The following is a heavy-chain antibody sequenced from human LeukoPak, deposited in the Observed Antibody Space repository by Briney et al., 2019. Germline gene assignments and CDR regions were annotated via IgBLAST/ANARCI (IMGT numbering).Heavy chain of an antibody. J-gene: IGHJ5*02. V-gene: IGHV4-34*01. CDR3: ARGGRHRRFDP. D-gene: IGHD2-21*01. CDR2: INHSGST. CDR1: GGSFSGYY. Sequence: PSETLSLTCAVYGGSFSGYYWSWIRQPPGKGLEWIGEINHSGSTNYNPSLKSRVTISVDTSKNQFSLKLSSVTAADTAVYYCARGGRHRRFDPWGQGTLATVSS.